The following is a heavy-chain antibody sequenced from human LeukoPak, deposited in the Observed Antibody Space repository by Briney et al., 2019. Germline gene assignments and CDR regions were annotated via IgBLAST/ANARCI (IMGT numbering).Heavy chain of an antibody. V-gene: IGHV4-28*01. Sequence: PSETLSLTCALSGYSVRSSNWWGWIRQPPGKGLEWIGYIYYIGSTYYNPSLKSRVTMSVDTSKNQFSLKLSSVTAVNTAGYYCARIISSSPVGRLQLWGQGTLVTVSS. CDR3: ARIISSSPVGRLQL. J-gene: IGHJ1*01. CDR2: IYYIGST. CDR1: GYSVRSSNW. D-gene: IGHD6-13*01.